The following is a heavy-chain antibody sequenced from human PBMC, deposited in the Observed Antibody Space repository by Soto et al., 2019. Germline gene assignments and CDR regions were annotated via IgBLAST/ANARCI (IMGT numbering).Heavy chain of an antibody. CDR2: IIPIFGTA. V-gene: IGHV1-69*06. D-gene: IGHD2-21*02. Sequence: GASVKVSCKASGGTFSSYAISWVRQAPGQGLEWMGGIIPIFGTANYAQKFQGRVTITADNSKNTLYLQMNSLRAEDTAVYYCARAPGGARAYCGGDCYSYYFDYWGQGTLVTVSS. CDR1: GGTFSSYA. J-gene: IGHJ4*02. CDR3: ARAPGGARAYCGGDCYSYYFDY.